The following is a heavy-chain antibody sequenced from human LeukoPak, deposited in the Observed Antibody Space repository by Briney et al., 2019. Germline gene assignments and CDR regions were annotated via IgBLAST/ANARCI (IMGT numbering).Heavy chain of an antibody. J-gene: IGHJ5*02. D-gene: IGHD3-16*02. V-gene: IGHV4-39*01. Sequence: PSETLSLTCTVSGGSISSSSYYWGWIRQPPGKGLEWIGSIYYSGSTNYNPSLKSRVTISVDTSKNQFSLKLSSVTAADTAVYYCARHLGPGDYVWGSYRYTVWFDPWGQGTLVTVSS. CDR2: IYYSGST. CDR1: GGSISSSSYY. CDR3: ARHLGPGDYVWGSYRYTVWFDP.